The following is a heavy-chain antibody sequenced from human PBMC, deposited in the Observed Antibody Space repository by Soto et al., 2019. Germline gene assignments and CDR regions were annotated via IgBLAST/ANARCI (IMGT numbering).Heavy chain of an antibody. V-gene: IGHV3-74*01. CDR3: ARDPYDFWSGSYSHHFDY. D-gene: IGHD3-3*01. CDR1: GFTFSSYW. CDR2: INSDGSSA. Sequence: GGSLRLSCAASGFTFSSYWMHWVRQAPGKGLVWVSRINSDGSSASYADSVKGRFTISRDNAKNTLYLQMNSLRAEDTAVYYCARDPYDFWSGSYSHHFDYWGQGTLVTVSS. J-gene: IGHJ4*02.